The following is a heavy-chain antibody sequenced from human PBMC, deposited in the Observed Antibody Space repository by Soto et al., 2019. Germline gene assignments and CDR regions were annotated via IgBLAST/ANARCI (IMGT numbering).Heavy chain of an antibody. Sequence: PGGSLRLSCAASGFTFSSYDMSWVRQAPGKGLEWVSGISGSGGSAYYADSVKGRFTISRDNSKNTLYVQMNSLRSEDTAIYYCARGQHYYDSSGYPGYWGQGTLVTVSS. J-gene: IGHJ4*02. CDR1: GFTFSSYD. CDR2: ISGSGGSA. CDR3: ARGQHYYDSSGYPGY. V-gene: IGHV3-23*01. D-gene: IGHD3-22*01.